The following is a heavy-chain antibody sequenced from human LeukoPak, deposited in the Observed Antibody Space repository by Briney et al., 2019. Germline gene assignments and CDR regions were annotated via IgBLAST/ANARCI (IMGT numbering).Heavy chain of an antibody. D-gene: IGHD3-16*01. Sequence: GGSLRLSCAASGFTFSSYAMHWVRQAPGKGLEWVAVISYDGSNKYYADSVKGRFTISRDNSKNTLYLQMNSLRAEDTAVYFCAKVGGMAATWDAIDMWGQGTMVTVSS. J-gene: IGHJ3*02. CDR3: AKVGGMAATWDAIDM. V-gene: IGHV3-30*14. CDR1: GFTFSSYA. CDR2: ISYDGSNK.